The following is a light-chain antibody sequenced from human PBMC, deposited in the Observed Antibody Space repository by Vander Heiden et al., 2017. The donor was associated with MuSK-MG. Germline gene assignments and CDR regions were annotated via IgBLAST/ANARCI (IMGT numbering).Light chain of an antibody. J-gene: IGKJ1*01. CDR3: HGDSDNWGT. CDR2: KAS. V-gene: IGKV1-5*03. CDR1: RSISRW. Sequence: DIQMTQSPSTLYASVGDRVIITCRASRSISRWLAWYQERPGEAPRLLISKASNLESGVPSRFSGSGSGKDFTLTMTSLQPDDFATYFCHGDSDNWGTLGQGTKVEIK.